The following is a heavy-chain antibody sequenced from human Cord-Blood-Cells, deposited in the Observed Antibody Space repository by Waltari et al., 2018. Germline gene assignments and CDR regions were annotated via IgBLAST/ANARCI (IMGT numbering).Heavy chain of an antibody. V-gene: IGHV1-69*01. J-gene: IGHJ4*02. Sequence: QVQLVQSGAEVKKPGSSVKVSCKASGDTFSSYAISSVRQAPGQGVEWMDWIIPIFGTAHYAQKFQCRATITADESTRPAYMERRSLRFENTAVYYCARFFRPKTGVDCWGSGALVSVSS. CDR3: ARFFRPKTGVDC. D-gene: IGHD7-27*01. CDR2: IIPIFGTA. CDR1: GDTFSSYA.